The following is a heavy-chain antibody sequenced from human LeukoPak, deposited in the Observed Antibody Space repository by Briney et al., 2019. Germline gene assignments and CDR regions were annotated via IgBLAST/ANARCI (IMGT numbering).Heavy chain of an antibody. Sequence: GGSLRLSCAASGFTVSSNYMSWVRQAPGKGLEWVSVIYSGGSTYYADSVKGRFTISRDNAKNALYLHMNSLSAEDTAVYYCARVSGTYYKGHFDYWGQGTLVTVSS. CDR1: GFTVSSNY. J-gene: IGHJ4*02. D-gene: IGHD3-10*01. CDR2: IYSGGST. CDR3: ARVSGTYYKGHFDY. V-gene: IGHV3-66*01.